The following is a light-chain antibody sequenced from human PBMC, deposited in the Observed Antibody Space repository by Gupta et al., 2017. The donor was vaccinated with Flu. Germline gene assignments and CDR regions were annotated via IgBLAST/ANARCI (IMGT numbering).Light chain of an antibody. Sequence: QSALTQPRSVSGSPGQSVTISCNGTTRAIGTYYYVSWYQQHPGKAPKLMIYDVSKRPSGVPDRFSGSKSGNTASLTISGLQAEEEADYYCCSFGATGPFGGGTKLTVL. V-gene: IGLV2-11*01. CDR3: CSFGATGP. CDR2: DVS. J-gene: IGLJ2*01. CDR1: TRAIGTYYY.